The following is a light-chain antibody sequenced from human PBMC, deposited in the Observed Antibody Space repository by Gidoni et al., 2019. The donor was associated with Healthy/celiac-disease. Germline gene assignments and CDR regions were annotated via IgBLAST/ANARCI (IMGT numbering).Light chain of an antibody. Sequence: QSVLTQPPSASGTLGQRVTISCSGSSSNIGSNTVNCYQQLPGTAPNLLIYSNNQRPSGVPDRFSGSKSGTSASLAISGLQSEDEADYYCAAWDDSLNGPGVFGGGTKLTVL. J-gene: IGLJ2*01. CDR2: SNN. V-gene: IGLV1-44*01. CDR1: SSNIGSNT. CDR3: AAWDDSLNGPGV.